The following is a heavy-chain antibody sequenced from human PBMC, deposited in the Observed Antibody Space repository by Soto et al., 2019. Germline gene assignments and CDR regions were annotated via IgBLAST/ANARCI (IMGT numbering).Heavy chain of an antibody. V-gene: IGHV4-4*02. CDR1: GGSISSSNW. CDR2: IYHSGST. J-gene: IGHJ4*02. D-gene: IGHD1-26*01. Sequence: PSETLSLTCAVSGGSISSSNWWSWVRQPPGKGLEWIGEIYHSGSTNYNPSLKSRVTISVDKSKNQFSLKLSSVTAADTAVYYCAREDGGGSYDFDYWGQGTLVTVSS. CDR3: AREDGGGSYDFDY.